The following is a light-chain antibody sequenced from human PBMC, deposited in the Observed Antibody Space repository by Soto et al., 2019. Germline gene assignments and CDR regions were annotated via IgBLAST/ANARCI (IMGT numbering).Light chain of an antibody. V-gene: IGKV3-15*01. J-gene: IGKJ5*01. CDR3: QQYDQWPIT. CDR2: GAS. Sequence: EVVMTQSPANLSLSPGAGATLSCWGGQPVSDNLAWYQQKPGQAPRLLIYGASARALGIPASFSGSGSGTEFSFPVTSLQSEDFAVYYCQQYDQWPITFGQGTRLEIK. CDR1: QPVSDN.